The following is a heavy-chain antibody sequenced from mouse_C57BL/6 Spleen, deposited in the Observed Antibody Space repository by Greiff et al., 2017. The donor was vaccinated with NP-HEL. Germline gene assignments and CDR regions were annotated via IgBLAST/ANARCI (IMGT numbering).Heavy chain of an antibody. Sequence: EVNVVESGGDLVKTGGSLKLSCAASGFTFSSYGMSWVRQTPDKRLEWVATISSGGSYTYYPDSVKGRFTISRDNAKNTLYLQMSSLKSEDTAMYYCARLGGNYYFDYWGQGTTLTVSS. CDR2: ISSGGSYT. J-gene: IGHJ2*01. CDR1: GFTFSSYG. V-gene: IGHV5-6*01. D-gene: IGHD2-1*01. CDR3: ARLGGNYYFDY.